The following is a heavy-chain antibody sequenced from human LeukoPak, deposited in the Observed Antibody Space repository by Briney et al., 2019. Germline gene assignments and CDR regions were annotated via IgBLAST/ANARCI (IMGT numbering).Heavy chain of an antibody. Sequence: SVNVSCKASGGTFSSYAISWVRQAPGQGLEWMGGIIPIFGTANYAQKFQGRVTITADKSTSTAYMELSSLRSEDTAVYYCARRGSSGSYYNNWFDPWGQGTLVTVSS. CDR2: IIPIFGTA. V-gene: IGHV1-69*06. CDR3: ARRGSSGSYYNNWFDP. CDR1: GGTFSSYA. D-gene: IGHD3-10*01. J-gene: IGHJ5*02.